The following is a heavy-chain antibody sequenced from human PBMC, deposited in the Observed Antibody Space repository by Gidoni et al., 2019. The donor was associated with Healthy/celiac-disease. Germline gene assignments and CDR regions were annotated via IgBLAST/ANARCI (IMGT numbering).Heavy chain of an antibody. V-gene: IGHV3-30*01. D-gene: IGHD2-2*01. CDR2: ISYDGSKK. CDR3: ARAPGAGPIVVVPAARFDY. J-gene: IGHJ4*02. CDR1: GFTFSSYA. Sequence: QVQLVESGGGVVQPGRSLRLSCAASGFTFSSYAMHWVRQAPGKELEWVAVISYDGSKKYYADSVKGRFNIYRDNSKNTLYLQMNSLRAEDTAVYYCARAPGAGPIVVVPAARFDYWGQGTLVTVSS.